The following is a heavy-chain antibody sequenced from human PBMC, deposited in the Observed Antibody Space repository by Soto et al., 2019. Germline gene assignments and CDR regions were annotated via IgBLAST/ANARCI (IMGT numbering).Heavy chain of an antibody. V-gene: IGHV4-31*03. D-gene: IGHD2-15*01. J-gene: IGHJ4*02. Sequence: QVQLQESGPGLLKPSQTLSLTCTVSGGSISSGGYYWSWIRQHPGKGLEWIGNIYYSGSTYYNPSLKSRVTISVDTSKNQFSLKLTSVTAADTAVYYCARESDGRIYFDYWGQGTLVTVSS. CDR1: GGSISSGGYY. CDR3: ARESDGRIYFDY. CDR2: IYYSGST.